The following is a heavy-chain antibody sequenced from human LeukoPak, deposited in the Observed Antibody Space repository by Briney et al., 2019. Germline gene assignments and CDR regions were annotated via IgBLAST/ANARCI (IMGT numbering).Heavy chain of an antibody. CDR3: ARGGWYGAFDI. D-gene: IGHD6-19*01. J-gene: IGHJ3*02. CDR1: GGSISSYY. CDR2: IYTSGST. V-gene: IGHV4-4*07. Sequence: SENLSLNCTVSGGSISSYYWSWIRQPAGKGLKWIGRIYTSGSTNYNPSLKSRVTMSVDTSKNQFSLKLSSVTAADTAVYYCARGGWYGAFDIWGQGTMVTVAS.